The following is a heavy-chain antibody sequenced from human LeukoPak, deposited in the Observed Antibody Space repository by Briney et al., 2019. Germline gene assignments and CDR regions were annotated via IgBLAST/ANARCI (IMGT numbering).Heavy chain of an antibody. D-gene: IGHD3-22*01. Sequence: AASVKVSCKASGYTFTGYYMHWVRQAPGQGLEWMGWINPNSGGTNYAQKFQGRVTMTRDTSISTAYMELSRLRSDDTAVYYCAREVLGEYYYDSSGLLYWGQGTLVTVSS. CDR3: AREVLGEYYYDSSGLLY. J-gene: IGHJ4*02. CDR2: INPNSGGT. CDR1: GYTFTGYY. V-gene: IGHV1-2*02.